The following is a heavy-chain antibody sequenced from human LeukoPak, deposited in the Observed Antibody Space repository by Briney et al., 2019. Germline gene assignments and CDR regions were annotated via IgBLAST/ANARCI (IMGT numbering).Heavy chain of an antibody. V-gene: IGHV3-9*01. CDR2: ISWNSGSI. D-gene: IGHD5-18*01. CDR3: ASVDTTIGAFDI. CDR1: GFTFDDYA. J-gene: IGHJ3*02. Sequence: GRSLRLSCAASGFTFDDYAMHWVRQAPGKGLEWVSGISWNSGSIGYADSVKGRFTISRDNAKNTLYLQMNSLRAEDTAVYYCASVDTTIGAFDIWSQGTMVTVSS.